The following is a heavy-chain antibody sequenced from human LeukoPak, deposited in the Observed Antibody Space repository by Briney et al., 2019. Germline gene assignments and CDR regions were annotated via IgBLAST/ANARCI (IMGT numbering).Heavy chain of an antibody. CDR3: ARLYCSGGSCYTPSGAFDI. CDR2: INPNSGGT. D-gene: IGHD2-15*01. CDR1: GYTFTGYY. V-gene: IGHV1-2*02. J-gene: IGHJ3*02. Sequence: GSVKVSCKASGYTFTGYYMHWVRQAPGQGLEWMGWINPNSGGTNYAQKFQGRVTMTRDTSISTAYMELSRLRSDDTAVYYCARLYCSGGSCYTPSGAFDIWGQGTMVTVSS.